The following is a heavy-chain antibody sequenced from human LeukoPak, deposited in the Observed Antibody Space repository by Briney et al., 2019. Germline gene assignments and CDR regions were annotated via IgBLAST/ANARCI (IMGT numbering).Heavy chain of an antibody. V-gene: IGHV3-15*01. CDR3: TTQERVVVMTIDY. J-gene: IGHJ4*02. D-gene: IGHD3-22*01. CDR2: IKSKTDGGTT. CDR1: GFAFSNAW. Sequence: GGSLRLSCAASGFAFSNAWMSWGRQAPGKGLEWVGRIKSKTDGGTTDYAAPVKGRFTISRDDSKNTLYLQMNSLKTEDTAVYYCTTQERVVVMTIDYWGQGTLVTVSS.